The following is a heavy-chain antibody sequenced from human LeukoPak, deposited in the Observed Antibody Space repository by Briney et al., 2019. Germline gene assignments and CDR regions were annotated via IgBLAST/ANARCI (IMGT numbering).Heavy chain of an antibody. D-gene: IGHD1-1*01. J-gene: IGHJ3*02. V-gene: IGHV3-21*01. CDR1: GFTFSRYN. CDR3: ARDPLHWNDGVDDSLDI. Sequence: GGSLRLSCAASGFTFSRYNMYWVRQAPGQGLEWVSSITTTGGSIYYADSVRGRFTISRDNAKNSLYLQMNSLRAEDTAVYYCARDPLHWNDGVDDSLDIWGQGTMVTVSS. CDR2: ITTTGGSI.